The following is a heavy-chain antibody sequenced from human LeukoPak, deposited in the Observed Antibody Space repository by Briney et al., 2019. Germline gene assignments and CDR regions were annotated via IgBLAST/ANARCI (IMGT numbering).Heavy chain of an antibody. D-gene: IGHD2-15*01. CDR2: FDPEDGET. CDR3: ATAIVVVVAATTYFDY. Sequence: GASVKVSCKVSGYTLTELSMHWVRQAPGKGLEWMGGFDPEDGETIYAQKFQGRVTMTEDTSTDTAYMELSSLRSEDTAVYYCATAIVVVVAATTYFDYWGQGTLVTVSS. CDR1: GYTLTELS. J-gene: IGHJ4*02. V-gene: IGHV1-24*01.